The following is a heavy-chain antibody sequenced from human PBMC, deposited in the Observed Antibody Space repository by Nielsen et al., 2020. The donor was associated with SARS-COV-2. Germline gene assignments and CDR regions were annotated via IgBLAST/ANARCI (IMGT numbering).Heavy chain of an antibody. V-gene: IGHV3-30*18. CDR1: GFTFSSYG. D-gene: IGHD1-26*01. Sequence: GESLKISCAASGFTFSSYGMHWVRQAPGKGLEWVAVISYDGSNKYYADSVKGRFTISRDNSKNTLYLQMNSLRAEDTAVYYCAKDQSGTFGYWGQGTLVTVSS. J-gene: IGHJ4*02. CDR3: AKDQSGTFGY. CDR2: ISYDGSNK.